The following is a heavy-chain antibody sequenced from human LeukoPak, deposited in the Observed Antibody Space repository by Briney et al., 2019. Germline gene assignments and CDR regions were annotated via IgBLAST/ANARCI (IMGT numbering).Heavy chain of an antibody. CDR2: INPSGGST. Sequence: ASVKVSCKASGYTFTSYYMHWVRQAPGQGLEWMGIINPSGGSTSYAQKFQGRVTMTRDTSTSTVYMELSSLRSEDTAVYYCARGSLELRGKGENAFDIWGQGTMVTVSS. CDR3: ARGSLELRGKGENAFDI. CDR1: GYTFTSYY. D-gene: IGHD1-7*01. V-gene: IGHV1-46*01. J-gene: IGHJ3*02.